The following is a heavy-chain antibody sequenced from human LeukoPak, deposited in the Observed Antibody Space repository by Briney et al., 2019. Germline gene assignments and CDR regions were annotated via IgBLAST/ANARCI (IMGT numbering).Heavy chain of an antibody. V-gene: IGHV4-30-2*01. J-gene: IGHJ4*02. CDR1: GGSISSGSYS. CDR3: ARFSPRAMGNYFDF. Sequence: PSETLSLTCAVSGGSISSGSYSWSWIRQPPGKGLEWIGYIYPRGSTYYNPSLKSRVTMSLDRSANQFSLSLSSVTAADTAVYYCARFSPRAMGNYFDFWGQGTLVTVSS. D-gene: IGHD7-27*01. CDR2: IYPRGST.